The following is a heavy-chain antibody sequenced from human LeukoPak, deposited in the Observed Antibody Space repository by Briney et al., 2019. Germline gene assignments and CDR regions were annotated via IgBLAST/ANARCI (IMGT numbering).Heavy chain of an antibody. CDR2: ISYDGSNK. CDR3: AREAIVVVSVLDY. D-gene: IGHD2-2*01. Sequence: GRSLRHSGAASGFTFSSYAMHWVRQAPGKGLEWVAVISYDGSNKYYADSVKGRFTISRDNSKNTLYLQMNSLRAEDTAVYYCAREAIVVVSVLDYWAQGTLVTVSS. V-gene: IGHV3-30*01. J-gene: IGHJ4*02. CDR1: GFTFSSYA.